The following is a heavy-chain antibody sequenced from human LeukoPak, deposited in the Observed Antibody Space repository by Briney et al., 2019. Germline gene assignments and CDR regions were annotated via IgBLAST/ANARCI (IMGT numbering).Heavy chain of an antibody. Sequence: PGGSLRLSCAASGFTFSDHYMSWIRQAPGKGLEWVSYISSSGSTIYYADSVKGRFTISRDNAKNSLYLQMNSLRAEDTAVYYCASPHCTNGVCSYYFDYWGQGTLVTVSS. CDR3: ASPHCTNGVCSYYFDY. V-gene: IGHV3-11*01. CDR2: ISSSGSTI. CDR1: GFTFSDHY. J-gene: IGHJ4*02. D-gene: IGHD2-8*01.